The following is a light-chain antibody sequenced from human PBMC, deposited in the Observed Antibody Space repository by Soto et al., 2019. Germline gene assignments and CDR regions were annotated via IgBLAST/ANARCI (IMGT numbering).Light chain of an antibody. V-gene: IGKV1-39*01. Sequence: DIQLTHSPSSLSGSVPDIVTIXFRVSQSISSYLNWYQQKPGKAPKLLIYAASSLQSGVPSRFSGSGSGTDFTLTISSLQPEDFATYYCQQSYNTPFTFGPGTKVDIK. J-gene: IGKJ3*01. CDR3: QQSYNTPFT. CDR2: AAS. CDR1: QSISSY.